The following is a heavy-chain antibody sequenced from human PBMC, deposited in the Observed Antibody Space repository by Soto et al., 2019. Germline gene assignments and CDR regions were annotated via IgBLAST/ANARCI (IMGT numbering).Heavy chain of an antibody. CDR2: TKQDGTEK. J-gene: IGHJ4*02. V-gene: IGHV3-7*02. CDR3: ASGASGWYRSSYPFDY. D-gene: IGHD6-13*01. CDR1: GFTFSAYW. Sequence: EVQLVESGGGLVQPGGSLRLSCAASGFTFSAYWMSWVRQAPGKGLEWVANTKQDGTEKYYVDSVKGRFTISRDNAKNSLYLQMNSLRAEDTAVYYCASGASGWYRSSYPFDYWGQGTLVTVSS.